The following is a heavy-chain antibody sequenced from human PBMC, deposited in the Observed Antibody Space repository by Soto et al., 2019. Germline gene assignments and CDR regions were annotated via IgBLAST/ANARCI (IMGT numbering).Heavy chain of an antibody. CDR1: GFTFSSYA. Sequence: GASLRLSCAASGFTFSSYAMSWVRQAPGKGLEWVSAISGSGGSTYYADSVKGRFTISRDNSKNTLYLQMNSLRAEDTAVYYCAKDGFYYYDSSGYYYGLFHYFDYWGQGTLVTVSS. CDR2: ISGSGGST. D-gene: IGHD3-22*01. J-gene: IGHJ4*02. V-gene: IGHV3-23*01. CDR3: AKDGFYYYDSSGYYYGLFHYFDY.